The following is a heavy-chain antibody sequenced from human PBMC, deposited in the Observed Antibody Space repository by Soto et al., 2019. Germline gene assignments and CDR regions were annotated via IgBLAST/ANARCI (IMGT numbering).Heavy chain of an antibody. J-gene: IGHJ4*03. CDR3: ARDTGLAPTVWGY. D-gene: IGHD7-27*01. Sequence: HVQLQESGPGLVKPSQTLSLTCSVSGDSIRGGGHYWNWIRQFPGKGLEWIGYVYHSGSTHYNPSLRGRLTISIDTSKNQFSLRLISVTAADTALYYCARDTGLAPTVWGYWGHGTQVTVSS. V-gene: IGHV4-31*03. CDR1: GDSIRGGGHY. CDR2: VYHSGST.